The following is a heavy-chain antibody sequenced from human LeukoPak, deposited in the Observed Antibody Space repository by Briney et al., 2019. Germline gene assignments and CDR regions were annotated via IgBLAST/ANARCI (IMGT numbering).Heavy chain of an antibody. V-gene: IGHV3-30*03. CDR3: ARDRYSSSWYADGMDV. CDR2: ISYDGSNK. D-gene: IGHD6-13*01. CDR1: GFTFSSYG. J-gene: IGHJ6*02. Sequence: GGSLRLSCAASGFTFSSYGMHWVRQAPGKGLEWVAVISYDGSNKYYADSVKGRFTISRDNAKNSLYLQMNSLRAEDTAVYYCARDRYSSSWYADGMDVWGQGTTVTVSS.